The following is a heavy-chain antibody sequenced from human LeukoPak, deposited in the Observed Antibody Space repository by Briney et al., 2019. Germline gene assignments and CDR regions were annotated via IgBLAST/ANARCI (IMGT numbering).Heavy chain of an antibody. CDR3: AREAYCGGPSCFGVSYMDV. CDR1: GFSFTEYW. Sequence: PRGSLRLSCAASGFSFTEYWMTWVRQAPGQRLEWVANIKPDGSEVYYVDSVKGRFTISRDNAQSSLYLQMTSLGVEDTAVYFCAREAYCGGPSCFGVSYMDVWGEGTTVIVSS. CDR2: IKPDGSEV. D-gene: IGHD2-21*01. V-gene: IGHV3-7*01. J-gene: IGHJ6*03.